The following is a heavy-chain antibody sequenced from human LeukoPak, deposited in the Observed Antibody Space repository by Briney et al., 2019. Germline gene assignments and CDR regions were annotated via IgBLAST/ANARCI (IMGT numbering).Heavy chain of an antibody. D-gene: IGHD3-10*01. CDR3: ASDRGDYGMDV. J-gene: IGHJ6*02. V-gene: IGHV3-7*03. Sequence: GGSLRLSCAASGFTVSSNYMSWVRQAPGKGLEWVANIKQDGSEKYYVDSVKGRFTISRDNAKNSLYLQMNSLRAEDTAVYYCASDRGDYGMDVWGQGTTVTVSS. CDR2: IKQDGSEK. CDR1: GFTVSSNY.